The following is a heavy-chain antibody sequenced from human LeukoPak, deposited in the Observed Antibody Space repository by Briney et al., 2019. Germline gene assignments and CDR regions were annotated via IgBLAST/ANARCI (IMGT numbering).Heavy chain of an antibody. D-gene: IGHD4-17*01. V-gene: IGHV1-2*04. CDR2: INPNSGGT. CDR3: ARERGDYAGFWFDP. Sequence: GASVKVSRKASGYTFTGYYMHWVRQAPGQGLEWMGWINPNSGGTNYAQKFQGWVTMTRDTSISTAYMELSRLRSDDTAVYYCARERGDYAGFWFDPWGQGTLVTVSS. CDR1: GYTFTGYY. J-gene: IGHJ5*02.